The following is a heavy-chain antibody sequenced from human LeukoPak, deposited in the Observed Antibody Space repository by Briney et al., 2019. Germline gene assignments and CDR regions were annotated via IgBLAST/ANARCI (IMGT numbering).Heavy chain of an antibody. D-gene: IGHD6-19*01. Sequence: GGSLRLSCTASGFTFGDYAMSWVRQAPGKGLEWVGFIRSKAYGGTTEYAASVKGRFTISRDDSKSIAYLQMNSLRTEDTAVYYCTRVLAVAGTGVGAFDIWGQGTMVTVSS. CDR1: GFTFGDYA. CDR3: TRVLAVAGTGVGAFDI. V-gene: IGHV3-49*04. CDR2: IRSKAYGGTT. J-gene: IGHJ3*02.